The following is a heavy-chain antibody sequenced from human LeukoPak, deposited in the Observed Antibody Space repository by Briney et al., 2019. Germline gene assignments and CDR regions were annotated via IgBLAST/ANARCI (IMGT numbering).Heavy chain of an antibody. D-gene: IGHD1-1*01. CDR2: IYYSGST. J-gene: IGHJ4*02. Sequence: SETLSLTCTVSGGSISSSSYYWGWIRQPPGKGLEWSGSIYYSGSTYDNPSLKSRVTIYVDTSKTQLALKLSPVTAADTAVYSCARRSGTSKTFDYWGQGTLVTVSS. V-gene: IGHV4-39*01. CDR3: ARRSGTSKTFDY. CDR1: GGSISSSSYY.